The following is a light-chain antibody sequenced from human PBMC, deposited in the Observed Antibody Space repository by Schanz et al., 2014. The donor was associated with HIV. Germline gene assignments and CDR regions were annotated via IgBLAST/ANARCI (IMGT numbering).Light chain of an antibody. Sequence: DIQMTQSPSTLSASVGDRVTITCRASQTISSWLAWYQQKPGKPPKVLIYAASTLQSGVPSRFSGSVSGTDFTVTITSLQPEDFATYYCQQLASYPLTFGGGTKVEIK. V-gene: IGKV1-5*01. J-gene: IGKJ4*01. CDR2: AAS. CDR1: QTISSW. CDR3: QQLASYPLT.